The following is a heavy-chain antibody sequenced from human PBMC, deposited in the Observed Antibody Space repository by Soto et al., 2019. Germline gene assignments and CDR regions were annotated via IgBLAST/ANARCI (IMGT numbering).Heavy chain of an antibody. CDR3: ARDERGTCTSSICYYFDY. Sequence: QVQLVQSGAEVKEPGASVKVSCKASGYTFTHYGFSWVRQAPGQGLEWLAWTSADNGDTNDAPKLQGRVTLTTDTSTGSAYMELRSLRSDDTAVYYCARDERGTCTSSICYYFDYWGQGTLVTVSS. V-gene: IGHV1-18*04. CDR1: GYTFTHYG. D-gene: IGHD2-2*01. J-gene: IGHJ4*02. CDR2: TSADNGDT.